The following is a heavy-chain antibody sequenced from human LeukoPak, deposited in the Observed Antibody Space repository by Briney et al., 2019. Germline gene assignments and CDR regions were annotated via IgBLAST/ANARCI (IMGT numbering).Heavy chain of an antibody. D-gene: IGHD3-10*01. V-gene: IGHV1-69*04. CDR3: ARAQFYYGSGSSTNYFDY. Sequence: SVKVSCKAPGGTFSSYAISWVRQAPGQGLEWMGRIIPILGIANYAQKFQGRVTITADKSTSTAYMELSSLRSEDTAVYYCARAQFYYGSGSSTNYFDYWGQGTLVTVSS. CDR1: GGTFSSYA. J-gene: IGHJ4*02. CDR2: IIPILGIA.